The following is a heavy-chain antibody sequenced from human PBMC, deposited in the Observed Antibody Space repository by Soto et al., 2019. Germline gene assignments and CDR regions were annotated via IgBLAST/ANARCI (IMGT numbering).Heavy chain of an antibody. CDR3: ATSVGIAPTGEDGMDV. Sequence: ASVKVSCKASGGTFSIYGFSWVRQAPGQGPEWIGGIIPILTTPNYAQKFQGRVTIVADEATTTVYMELSSLKFEDTAVYYCATSVGIAPTGEDGMDVWGQGTSVPVSS. J-gene: IGHJ6*02. CDR2: IIPILTTP. V-gene: IGHV1-69*13. CDR1: GGTFSIYG. D-gene: IGHD2-8*02.